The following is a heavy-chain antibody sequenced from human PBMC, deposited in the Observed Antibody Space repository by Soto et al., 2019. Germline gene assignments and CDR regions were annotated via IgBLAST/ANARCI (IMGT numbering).Heavy chain of an antibody. V-gene: IGHV2-5*02. J-gene: IGHJ4*02. CDR3: ARLVGAGITYYFDS. Sequence: QITLKESGPPLVKPTQTLTLTCTFSGFSLSSSGVGVGWIRQPPGKALEWLTFIYWDDDKRYSPSLKSRLTITKDTSKNQVVLTLTNMDPVDTATYYCARLVGAGITYYFDSWGQGTLLTVSS. CDR1: GFSLSSSGVG. D-gene: IGHD1-26*01. CDR2: IYWDDDK.